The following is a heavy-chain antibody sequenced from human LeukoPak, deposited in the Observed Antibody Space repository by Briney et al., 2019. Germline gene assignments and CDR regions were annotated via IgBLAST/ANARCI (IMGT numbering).Heavy chain of an antibody. CDR1: GYTFTSYY. D-gene: IGHD3-9*01. CDR3: AREDYDILTGYYKVIDY. CDR2: INPSGGST. Sequence: GASVKVSCKASGYTFTSYYMHWVRQAPGQGLERMGIINPSGGSTSYAQKFQGRVTMTRDTSTSTVYMELSSLRSEDTAVYYCAREDYDILTGYYKVIDYWGQGTLVTVSS. V-gene: IGHV1-46*01. J-gene: IGHJ4*02.